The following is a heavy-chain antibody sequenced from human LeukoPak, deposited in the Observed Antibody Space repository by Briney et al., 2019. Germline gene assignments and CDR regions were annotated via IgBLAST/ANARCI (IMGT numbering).Heavy chain of an antibody. Sequence: SETLSLTCTVSGGSITSSMYYWGWIRQPPGKGLEWIGSISYSGNTYYNPSLKSRVTISVDTSKNQFSLKLSSVTAADTAFYYCTRHEAVPFWFDPWGQGTLVTVSS. CDR3: TRHEAVPFWFDP. V-gene: IGHV4-39*01. D-gene: IGHD6-19*01. CDR1: GGSITSSMYY. CDR2: ISYSGNT. J-gene: IGHJ5*02.